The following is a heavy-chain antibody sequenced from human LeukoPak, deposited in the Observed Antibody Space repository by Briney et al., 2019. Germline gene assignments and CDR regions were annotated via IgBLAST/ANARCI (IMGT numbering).Heavy chain of an antibody. CDR1: GFTFSSYS. CDR3: ARNNWFGEFENWFDP. Sequence: GGSLRLSCAASGFTFSSYSMYWVRQAPGKGPEWVSSISSSSSYIYYADSMKGRLTISRDKAKNSLYLQMNSLRAEDTAVYYCARNNWFGEFENWFDPWGQGTLVTVSS. J-gene: IGHJ5*02. V-gene: IGHV3-21*01. CDR2: ISSSSSYI. D-gene: IGHD3-10*01.